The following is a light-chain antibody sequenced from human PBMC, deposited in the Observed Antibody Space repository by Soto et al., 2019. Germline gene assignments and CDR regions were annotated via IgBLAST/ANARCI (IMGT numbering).Light chain of an antibody. CDR2: SES. V-gene: IGKV3-20*01. Sequence: EIVLTQSPGTLSLSPGERATLSCRASQSLHNNYLAWYQQKPGQAPRLLIYSESRRATGIPDRFSGSGSGTDFTLTISRLEPEDIGVYFCQQYRSSPLTFGGGTKVDIK. CDR1: QSLHNNY. J-gene: IGKJ4*01. CDR3: QQYRSSPLT.